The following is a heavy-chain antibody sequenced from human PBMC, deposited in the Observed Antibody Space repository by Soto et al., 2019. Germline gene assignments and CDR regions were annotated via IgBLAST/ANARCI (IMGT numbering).Heavy chain of an antibody. V-gene: IGHV4-59*01. CDR1: GGSSSSFY. D-gene: IGHD1-26*01. J-gene: IGHJ4*02. Sequence: SETLSLTCTVSGGSSSSFYRSWIRQPPGKGLEWIGYINYNGNTNYNPSLRSRVTVSVDTSKNQFSLKLNSVTAADTAVYYCARARGTYLVGFHFWGQGTLVTVSS. CDR2: INYNGNT. CDR3: ARARGTYLVGFHF.